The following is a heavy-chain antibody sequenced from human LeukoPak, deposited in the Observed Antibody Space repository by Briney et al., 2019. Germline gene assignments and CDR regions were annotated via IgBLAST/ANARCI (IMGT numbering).Heavy chain of an antibody. CDR1: GGTFSSYA. CDR3: AIMGDFWSGHRHNWFDP. CDR2: IIPIFGTA. V-gene: IGHV1-69*01. D-gene: IGHD3-3*01. J-gene: IGHJ5*02. Sequence: SSVKVSCKASGGTFSSYAISWVRQAPGQGLEWMGGIIPIFGTANYAQKFQGRVTITADESTSTAYMELSSLRSEDTAVHYCAIMGDFWSGHRHNWFDPRGQGTLVTVSS.